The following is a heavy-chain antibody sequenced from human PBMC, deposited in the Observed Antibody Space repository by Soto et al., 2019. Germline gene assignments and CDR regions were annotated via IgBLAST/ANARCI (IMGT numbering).Heavy chain of an antibody. CDR2: IWYDGSNK. J-gene: IGHJ4*02. CDR3: ARDAAAAGPFDY. CDR1: GYTFSSYG. Sequence: PGGSLRLSCAASGYTFSSYGMHWVRQAPGKGLEWVAVIWYDGSNKYYADSVKGRFTISRDNSKNTLYLQMNSLRAEDMAVYYCARDAAAAGPFDYWGQGTLVTVSS. V-gene: IGHV3-33*01. D-gene: IGHD6-13*01.